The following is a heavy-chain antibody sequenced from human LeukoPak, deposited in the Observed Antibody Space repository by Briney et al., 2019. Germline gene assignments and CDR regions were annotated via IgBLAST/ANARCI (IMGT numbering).Heavy chain of an antibody. J-gene: IGHJ4*02. CDR2: ISYDGSNK. CDR1: GFTFSSYS. CDR3: VRDRDWGFDY. D-gene: IGHD3/OR15-3a*01. Sequence: GGSLRLSCAASGFTFSSYSMNWVRQAPGKGLEWVAVISYDGSNKYYADSVKGRFTISRDNSKNTLYLQMNSLRAEDTAVYYCVRDRDWGFDYWGQGTLVTVSS. V-gene: IGHV3-30*03.